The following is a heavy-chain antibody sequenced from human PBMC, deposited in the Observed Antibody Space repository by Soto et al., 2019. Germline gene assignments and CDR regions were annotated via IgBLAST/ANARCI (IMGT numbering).Heavy chain of an antibody. J-gene: IGHJ4*02. D-gene: IGHD1-26*01. Sequence: QVQLQESGPGLVKPSETLSLTCTVSGGSISSYYWSWIRQPPGKGLEWIGYIYYSGSTNYNPSLKSRVTTSVDTSTNQCSLQLSSVTAADTAVYYCARRYGGNFDYWGQGTLVTVSS. CDR1: GGSISSYY. CDR3: ARRYGGNFDY. V-gene: IGHV4-59*01. CDR2: IYYSGST.